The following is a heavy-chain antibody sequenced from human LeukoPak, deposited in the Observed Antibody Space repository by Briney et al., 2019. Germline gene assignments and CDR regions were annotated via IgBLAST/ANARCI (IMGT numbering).Heavy chain of an antibody. D-gene: IGHD2-15*01. V-gene: IGHV3-7*01. CDR1: GFTFSSYW. J-gene: IGHJ3*02. Sequence: GGSLRLSCAASGFTFSSYWMSWVRQAPGKGLEWVANIKQDGSEKYYVDSVKGRFTISRDNAKNSLYLQMNSLRAEDTAVYYCARSYCSGGSCYHDAFDIWGQGTMVTVSS. CDR2: IKQDGSEK. CDR3: ARSYCSGGSCYHDAFDI.